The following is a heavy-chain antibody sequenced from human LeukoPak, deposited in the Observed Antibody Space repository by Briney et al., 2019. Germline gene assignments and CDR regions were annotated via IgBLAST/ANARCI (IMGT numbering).Heavy chain of an antibody. V-gene: IGHV3-53*01. CDR3: ARGAVLPPYYFDY. CDR2: IYSGGST. CDR1: GFTVSSNY. D-gene: IGHD3-10*01. J-gene: IGHJ4*02. Sequence: GGSLRLSCAASGFTVSSNYMSWVRQAPGKGLEWVSVIYSGGSTYYADSVKGRFTISRDNSKNTLYLQMNSLRAEDTAVYYCARGAVLPPYYFDYWGQGTLVTVSS.